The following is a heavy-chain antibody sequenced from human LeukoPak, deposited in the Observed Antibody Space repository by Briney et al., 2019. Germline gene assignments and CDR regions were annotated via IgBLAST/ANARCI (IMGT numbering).Heavy chain of an antibody. Sequence: ASVKVSCKASGYTVTGYYMHWVRQAPGQGLEWMGWISLNSGGTNYAQKFQGRVTMTRDTSISTAYMELSRLRSDDTAVYYCARDSPVWFGDPWFDYWGQGTLVTVSS. D-gene: IGHD3-10*01. CDR3: ARDSPVWFGDPWFDY. V-gene: IGHV1-2*02. J-gene: IGHJ4*02. CDR2: ISLNSGGT. CDR1: GYTVTGYY.